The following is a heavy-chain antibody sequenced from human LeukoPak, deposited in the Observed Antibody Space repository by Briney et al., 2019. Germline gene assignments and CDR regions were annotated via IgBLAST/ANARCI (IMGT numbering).Heavy chain of an antibody. V-gene: IGHV3-21*01. Sequence: PGGSLRLSCAASGFTFSSYSMNWVRQAPGKGLEWVSSISSSSTYIYYAVSVKGRFTISRDNAKNSLYLQMNSLRAEDTAVYFCARDPAYYDLLTGYPSGYFDYWGQGTLVTVSS. CDR1: GFTFSSYS. D-gene: IGHD3-9*01. CDR3: ARDPAYYDLLTGYPSGYFDY. CDR2: ISSSSTYI. J-gene: IGHJ4*02.